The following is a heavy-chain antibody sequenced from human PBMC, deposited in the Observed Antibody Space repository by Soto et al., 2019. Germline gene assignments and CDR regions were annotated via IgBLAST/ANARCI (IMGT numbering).Heavy chain of an antibody. D-gene: IGHD2-15*01. Sequence: GGSLRLSCAASGFTFDDYAMHWVRQAPGKGLEWVSGISWNSGSIGYADSVKGRFTISRDNTKNSLYLQMNSLRAEDTALYYCAKDTGGFAVVAATHNAFDIWGQGTMVTVSS. CDR1: GFTFDDYA. CDR2: ISWNSGSI. CDR3: AKDTGGFAVVAATHNAFDI. V-gene: IGHV3-9*01. J-gene: IGHJ3*02.